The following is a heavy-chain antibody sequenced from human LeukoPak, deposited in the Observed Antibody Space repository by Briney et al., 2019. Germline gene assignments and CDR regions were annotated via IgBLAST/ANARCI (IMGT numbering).Heavy chain of an antibody. D-gene: IGHD2-15*01. CDR2: VYPGDSDI. Sequence: GEPLQISCEGSGYRFTNYWIGWVRQRPGKGREWMAIVYPGDSDIRYRPSFQGQVTISADKSTSTAYLQWSSLKASDTAMYYCVKGFGYCSSSSGYLFDYWGQGTLVTVSA. V-gene: IGHV5-51*01. J-gene: IGHJ4*02. CDR1: GYRFTNYW. CDR3: VKGFGYCSSSSGYLFDY.